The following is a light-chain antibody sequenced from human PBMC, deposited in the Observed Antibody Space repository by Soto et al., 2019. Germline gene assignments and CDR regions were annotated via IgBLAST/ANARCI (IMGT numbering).Light chain of an antibody. J-gene: IGKJ2*01. CDR1: QSVLYSSNNRNY. Sequence: IVMTQSPDSLAVSLGERAPINCNSSQSVLYSSNNRNYLAWYRQKPGKPPKLLIYWASIREFGVPDRISGSGSGTDFTLTISSLQAEDVAIYYCQQYYSTPPYTFGQGTKLEIK. CDR2: WAS. V-gene: IGKV4-1*01. CDR3: QQYYSTPPYT.